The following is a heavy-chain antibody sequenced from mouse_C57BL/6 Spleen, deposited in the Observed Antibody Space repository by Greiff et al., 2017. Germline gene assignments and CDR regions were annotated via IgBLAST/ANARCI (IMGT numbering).Heavy chain of an antibody. CDR3: ARHEVGYGNYADYAMDY. J-gene: IGHJ4*01. D-gene: IGHD2-1*01. CDR2: FYPGSGSI. CDR1: GYTFTEYT. Sequence: QVQLKESGAELVKPGASVKLSCKASGYTFTEYTIHWVKQRSGQGLEWIGWFYPGSGSIKYNEKFKDKATLTADKSSSTVYMELSRLTSEDSAVYFCARHEVGYGNYADYAMDYWGQGTSVTVSS. V-gene: IGHV1-62-2*01.